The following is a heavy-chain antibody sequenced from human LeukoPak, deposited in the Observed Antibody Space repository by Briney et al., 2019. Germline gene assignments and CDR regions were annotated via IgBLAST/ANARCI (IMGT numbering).Heavy chain of an antibody. CDR1: GFTFSTYS. D-gene: IGHD4-17*01. J-gene: IGHJ4*02. CDR3: AGHYGDYPDN. V-gene: IGHV3-21*01. Sequence: GGSLRLSCAASGFTFSTYSMNWVRQAPGKGLEWVSYISSSSTYIYYADSVKGRFTTSRDNAKNSLYLQMNSLRAEDTAVYYCAGHYGDYPDNWGQGVLVTVSS. CDR2: ISSSSTYI.